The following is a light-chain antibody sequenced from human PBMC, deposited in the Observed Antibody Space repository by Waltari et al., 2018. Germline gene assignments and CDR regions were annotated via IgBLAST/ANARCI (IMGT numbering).Light chain of an antibody. J-gene: IGLJ2*01. Sequence: SSGLTPEPAVSVALGQTARITCRGDSLRNYSGGRYQQQPGQAPTLVNYGNNNRPSGIPDRFSGSRSGNTASLIITGAQAEDEAAYYCNSRDRRHNSMLFGGGTKLTVL. V-gene: IGLV3-19*01. CDR2: GNN. CDR1: SLRNYS. CDR3: NSRDRRHNSML.